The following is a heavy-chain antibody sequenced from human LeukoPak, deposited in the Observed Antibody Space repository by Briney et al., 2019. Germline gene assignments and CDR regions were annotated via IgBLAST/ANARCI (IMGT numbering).Heavy chain of an antibody. V-gene: IGHV3-30*18. J-gene: IGHJ6*02. CDR3: AKLVSRSYCSSTSCPPYYGMDV. D-gene: IGHD2-2*01. CDR2: ISYDGSNK. Sequence: GGSLRLSCAASGFTFSSYGMHWVRQAPGKGLEWVAVISYDGSNKYYADSVKGRFTISRDNSKNTLYLQMNSLRAEDTAVYYCAKLVSRSYCSSTSCPPYYGMDVWGQGTTVTVSS. CDR1: GFTFSSYG.